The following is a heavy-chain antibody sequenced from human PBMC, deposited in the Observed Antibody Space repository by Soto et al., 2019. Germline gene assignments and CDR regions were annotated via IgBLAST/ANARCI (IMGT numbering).Heavy chain of an antibody. Sequence: VQLQESGPGLVKPSQTLSLTCTVSGGSISSGGYYWSWIRQHPGKGLEWIGYIYYSGSTYYNPSLKSRVTISVDTSKNQFSLKLSSVTAADTAVYYCASVDTAMVRGRYYYYGMDVWGQGTTVTVSS. J-gene: IGHJ6*02. CDR2: IYYSGST. CDR1: GGSISSGGYY. CDR3: ASVDTAMVRGRYYYYGMDV. V-gene: IGHV4-31*03. D-gene: IGHD5-18*01.